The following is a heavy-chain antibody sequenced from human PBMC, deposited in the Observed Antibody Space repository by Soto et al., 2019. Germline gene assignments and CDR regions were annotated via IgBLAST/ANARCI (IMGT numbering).Heavy chain of an antibody. Sequence: PSETLSLTCTVSGASISVHSYYWTWIRQPPGKGLEWIGSSYYSGTTYFNPSLKSRATISVDTSKNQFSLRLTSVTAADTAIYYCTRRYNWNANYFDPWGPGALVTVSS. D-gene: IGHD1-20*01. CDR2: SYYSGTT. CDR1: GASISVHSYY. J-gene: IGHJ5*02. CDR3: TRRYNWNANYFDP. V-gene: IGHV4-39*01.